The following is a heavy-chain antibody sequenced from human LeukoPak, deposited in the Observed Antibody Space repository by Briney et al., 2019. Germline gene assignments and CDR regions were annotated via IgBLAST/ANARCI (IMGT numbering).Heavy chain of an antibody. CDR1: GFTFNDYY. CDR3: ARARLATGYYFDC. J-gene: IGHJ4*02. CDR2: ISTSTSYT. Sequence: GGSLRLSCAASGFTFNDYYMGWIRQPPGKGLEWVSYISTSTSYTNYADSVKGRFSISRDNAKNSLSLQMNSLRAEDTALYYCARARLATGYYFDCWGQGTLVTVSS. D-gene: IGHD3-9*01. V-gene: IGHV3-11*05.